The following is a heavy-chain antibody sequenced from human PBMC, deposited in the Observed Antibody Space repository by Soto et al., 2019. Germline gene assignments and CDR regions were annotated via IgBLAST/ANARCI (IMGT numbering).Heavy chain of an antibody. CDR3: ARGGSYGCFDY. V-gene: IGHV4-39*06. D-gene: IGHD5-18*01. CDR1: GATIISKRSN. Sequence: QHLGGTLSGATIISKRSNWNWIRQSPGKGLEWIASIYHSGSTYYNPSLKSRVSISVDRPENQFPLKLSSVAGVHTAVYYCARGGSYGCFDYWGPGTLVTV. CDR2: IYHSGST. J-gene: IGHJ4*02.